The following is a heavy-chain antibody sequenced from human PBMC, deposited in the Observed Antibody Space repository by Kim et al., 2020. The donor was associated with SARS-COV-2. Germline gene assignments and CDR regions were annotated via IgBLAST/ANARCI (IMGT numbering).Heavy chain of an antibody. CDR3: ARGRFTIVVVARFVP. D-gene: IGHD3-22*01. V-gene: IGHV4-34*01. CDR2: INHSGST. Sequence: SETLSLTCAIYGGSFSGYYWSWIRQPPGKGLEWIGEINHSGSTNYNPSPKSRVTITVDKSKNKFSLKLSSVTAADTAVNYCARGRFTIVVVARFVPWGQG. J-gene: IGHJ5*02. CDR1: GGSFSGYY.